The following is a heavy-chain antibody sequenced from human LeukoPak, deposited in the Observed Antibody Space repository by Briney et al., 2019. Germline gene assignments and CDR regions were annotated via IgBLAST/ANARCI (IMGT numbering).Heavy chain of an antibody. Sequence: GRPLRLSCAASGFTFSSYAMHWVRQAPGKGLEWVAVISYDGSNKYYADSVKGRFTISRDNSKNTLYLQMNSLRAEDTAVYYCASDVHYYDSSGYGDSFDYWGQGTLVTVSS. D-gene: IGHD3-22*01. CDR2: ISYDGSNK. J-gene: IGHJ4*02. V-gene: IGHV3-30-3*01. CDR3: ASDVHYYDSSGYGDSFDY. CDR1: GFTFSSYA.